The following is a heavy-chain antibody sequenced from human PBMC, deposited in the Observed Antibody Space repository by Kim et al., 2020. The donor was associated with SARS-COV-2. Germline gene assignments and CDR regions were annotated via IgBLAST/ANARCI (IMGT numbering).Heavy chain of an antibody. CDR3: ARSIAAAGLGIDY. Sequence: SNTSLKTRLTISKDTSKNQVVLTMTNMDPVDTATYYCARSIAAAGLGIDYWGQGTLVTVSS. V-gene: IGHV2-70*01. D-gene: IGHD6-13*01. J-gene: IGHJ4*02.